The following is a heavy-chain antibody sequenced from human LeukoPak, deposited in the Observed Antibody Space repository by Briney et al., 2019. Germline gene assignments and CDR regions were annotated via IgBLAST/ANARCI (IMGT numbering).Heavy chain of an antibody. CDR3: AKMETYDDFLGYNYYYMDV. V-gene: IGHV3-30-3*01. D-gene: IGHD3-3*01. Sequence: GGSLRLSCAASGFTFSSYAMHWVRQAPGEGLEWVAVISYDGSNKYYADSVKGRFTISRDNSKNTLYLQMNSLRAEDTAVYYCAKMETYDDFLGYNYYYMDVWGKGTTVTVSS. CDR2: ISYDGSNK. CDR1: GFTFSSYA. J-gene: IGHJ6*03.